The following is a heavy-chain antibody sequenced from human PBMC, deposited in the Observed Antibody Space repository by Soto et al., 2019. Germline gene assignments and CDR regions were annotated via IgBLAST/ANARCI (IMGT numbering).Heavy chain of an antibody. CDR1: GGAFSGYY. V-gene: IGHV1-2*02. J-gene: IGHJ3*02. D-gene: IGHD3-22*01. Sequence: GASVKVSCKASGGAFSGYYMHWVRQAPGQGLEWMGWINPNSGGTNYAQKFQGRVTMTRDTSISTAYMELSRLRSDDTAVYYCARSYDSSGYYHTPDAFDIWGQGTMVTVSS. CDR2: INPNSGGT. CDR3: ARSYDSSGYYHTPDAFDI.